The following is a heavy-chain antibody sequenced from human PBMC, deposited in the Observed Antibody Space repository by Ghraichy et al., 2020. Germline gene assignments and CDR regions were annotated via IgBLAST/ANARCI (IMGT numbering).Heavy chain of an antibody. CDR3: ARGRSFYGFAWYYFDY. J-gene: IGHJ4*02. CDR2: INHSGST. V-gene: IGHV4-34*01. CDR1: GGSFSGYY. D-gene: IGHD4-17*01. Sequence: SQTLSLTCAVYGGSFSGYYWSWIRQPPGKGLEWIGEINHSGSTNYNPSLKSRVTISVDTSKNQFSLKLSSVTAADTAVYYCARGRSFYGFAWYYFDYWGQGTLVTVSS.